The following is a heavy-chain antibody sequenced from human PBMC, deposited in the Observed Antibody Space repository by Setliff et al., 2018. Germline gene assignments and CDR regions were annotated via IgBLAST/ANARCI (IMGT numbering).Heavy chain of an antibody. D-gene: IGHD1-26*01. V-gene: IGHV4-34*01. CDR3: ARTGTYSYFDY. CDR2: INHRGST. CDR1: GGAFSDYY. Sequence: SETLSLTCAAYGGAFSDYYWTWIRQPQGKGLDWVGEINHRGSTNYNPSLKSGVTISVDTSKYQFSLNLSSVTAADTAVYYCARTGTYSYFDYWGQGALVTVSS. J-gene: IGHJ4*02.